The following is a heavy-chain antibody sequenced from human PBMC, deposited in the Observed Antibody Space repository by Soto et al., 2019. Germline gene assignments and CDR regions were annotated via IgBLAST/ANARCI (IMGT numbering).Heavy chain of an antibody. V-gene: IGHV1-8*01. CDR2: MNPNSGNT. D-gene: IGHD2-8*02. Sequence: ASVKVSCKASGYTFTSYDINWVRQATGQGLEWMGWMNPNSGNTGYAQKFQGRVTMTRNTSISTAYMELSSLRSEDTAVYYCATLFLGAITLPTGGDIWGQGTMVTVSS. CDR1: GYTFTSYD. CDR3: ATLFLGAITLPTGGDI. J-gene: IGHJ3*02.